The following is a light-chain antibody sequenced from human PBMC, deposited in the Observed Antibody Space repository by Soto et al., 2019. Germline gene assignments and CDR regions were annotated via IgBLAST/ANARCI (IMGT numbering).Light chain of an antibody. Sequence: DIQMTQSPSTLSASVGDRVTITCRASQSISTWLAWYQQKPGKVPNLLIYKESSLESGVPSRFSGSGSGTEFTLTISSLQPDDFATYYCQPYNSFPWTFGPGTKVDI. V-gene: IGKV1-5*03. CDR1: QSISTW. J-gene: IGKJ1*01. CDR3: QPYNSFPWT. CDR2: KES.